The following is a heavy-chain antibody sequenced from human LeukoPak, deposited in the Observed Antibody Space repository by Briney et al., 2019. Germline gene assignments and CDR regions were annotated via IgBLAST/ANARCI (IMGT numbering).Heavy chain of an antibody. V-gene: IGHV4-34*01. D-gene: IGHD2-15*01. CDR3: ARYCSGGSCYIEPYYFDY. J-gene: IGHJ4*02. Sequence: SETLSLTCAVYGGSFSGYYWSWIRQPPGKGLEWIGEINHSGSTNYNPSLKSRVTISVDTSKNQFSLKLSSATAADTAVYYCARYCSGGSCYIEPYYFDYWGQGTLVTVSS. CDR1: GGSFSGYY. CDR2: INHSGST.